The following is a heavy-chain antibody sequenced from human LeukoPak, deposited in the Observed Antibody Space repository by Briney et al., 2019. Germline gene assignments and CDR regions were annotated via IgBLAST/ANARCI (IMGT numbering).Heavy chain of an antibody. CDR1: GGSFSGYY. V-gene: IGHV4-34*01. CDR2: INHSGST. CDR3: ARGRVRRGIFDY. J-gene: IGHJ4*02. D-gene: IGHD3-10*01. Sequence: PSETLSLTCAVYGGSFSGYYWSWIRQPPGKGLEWIGEINHSGSTNHNPSLKSRVTISVDTSKNQFSLKLSSVTAADAAVYYCARGRVRRGIFDYWGQGTLVTVSS.